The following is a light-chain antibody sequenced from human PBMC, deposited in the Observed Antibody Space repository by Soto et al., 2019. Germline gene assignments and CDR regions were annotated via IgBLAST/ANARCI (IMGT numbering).Light chain of an antibody. CDR2: KAS. CDR3: QQYSTYPWT. Sequence: DIQMTQSPSTLSASVGDRVTITCRASQTISTLLAWYQQRPGKAPNLLIYKASSLESGVPSRFSGSGSGTEFTLTISSLQPEYFATYFCQQYSTYPWTFGQGTKVEVK. J-gene: IGKJ1*01. V-gene: IGKV1-5*03. CDR1: QTISTL.